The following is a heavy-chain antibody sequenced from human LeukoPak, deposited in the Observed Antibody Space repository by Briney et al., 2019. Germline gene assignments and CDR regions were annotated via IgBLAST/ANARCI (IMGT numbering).Heavy chain of an antibody. CDR2: IGGDGASS. V-gene: IGHV3-23*01. J-gene: IGHJ4*02. CDR3: SRRMRGTPDF. D-gene: IGHD1-1*01. Sequence: GGSLRLSCAVSGFTFKNYAMAWVRQAPGKGLEWVSAIGGDGASSDYADSVKGRFTISRDNSNNILYLQMKSLRAEDTALYFCSRRMRGTPDFWGPGTLVTVSS. CDR1: GFTFKNYA.